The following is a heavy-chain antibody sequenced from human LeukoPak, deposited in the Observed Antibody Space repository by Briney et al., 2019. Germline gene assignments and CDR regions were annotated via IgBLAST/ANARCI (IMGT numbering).Heavy chain of an antibody. CDR1: GYTFTNYG. D-gene: IGHD3-10*01. CDR2: INTNTGNP. J-gene: IGHJ4*02. Sequence: GASVKVSCKASGYTFTNYGINWVRQAPGQGLEWMGWINTNTGNPMYAQDFTGRFVFSLDTSVSTAYLQISTLKAEDTAVYYCARERPGVIFDYWGQGTLVTVSS. V-gene: IGHV7-4-1*02. CDR3: ARERPGVIFDY.